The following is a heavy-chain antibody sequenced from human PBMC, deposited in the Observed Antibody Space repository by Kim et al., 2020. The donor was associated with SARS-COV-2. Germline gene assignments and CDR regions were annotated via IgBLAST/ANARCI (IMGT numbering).Heavy chain of an antibody. V-gene: IGHV1-8*01. Sequence: ASVKVSCKASGYTFTSYDINWVRQATGQGLEWMGWMNPNSGNTGYAQKFQGRVTMTRNTSISTAYMELSSLRSEDTAVYYCARRDFLYNWNYAPGDFYYYYYMDVWGKGTTVTVSS. CDR1: GYTFTSYD. D-gene: IGHD1-7*01. CDR2: MNPNSGNT. CDR3: ARRDFLYNWNYAPGDFYYYYYMDV. J-gene: IGHJ6*03.